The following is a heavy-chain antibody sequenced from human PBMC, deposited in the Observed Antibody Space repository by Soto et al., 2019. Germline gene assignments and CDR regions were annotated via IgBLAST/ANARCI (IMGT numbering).Heavy chain of an antibody. D-gene: IGHD1-26*01. J-gene: IGHJ4*02. CDR1: EYTFTNYY. CDR3: PRVLFSGGYYSLFDY. Sequence: QVQLVQSGAEVKKPGASVKVSCKASEYTFTNYYMHWVRQAPGQGLEWMGIINPNGGSTNYAQKSQGRVTMTRDTSASTVYMELSSLRSEDTAVYYCPRVLFSGGYYSLFDYWGQGTLVTVSS. CDR2: INPNGGST. V-gene: IGHV1-46*01.